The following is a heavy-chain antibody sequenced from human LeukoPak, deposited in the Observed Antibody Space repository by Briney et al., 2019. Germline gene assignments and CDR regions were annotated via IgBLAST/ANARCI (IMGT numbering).Heavy chain of an antibody. V-gene: IGHV3-64D*06. D-gene: IGHD6-13*01. Sequence: GGSLRLSCSASGFTFSSYAMHWVRQAPGKGLEYVSAINSNGGTTYYADSVKGRFTISRDNSKNTLYLQMSSLRAEDTAVYYCVKRVTATGTGNWYFDLWGRGTLVTVSS. CDR1: GFTFSSYA. J-gene: IGHJ2*01. CDR3: VKRVTATGTGNWYFDL. CDR2: INSNGGTT.